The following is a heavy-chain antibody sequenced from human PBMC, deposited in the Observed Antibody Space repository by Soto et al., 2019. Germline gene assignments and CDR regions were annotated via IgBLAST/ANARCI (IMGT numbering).Heavy chain of an antibody. CDR1: GFTFSSYS. CDR3: GRGSADAQGGY. Sequence: EVQLVESGGGLVQPGGSLRLSCAASGFTFSSYSMNWVRQAPGKGLEWVSYISNGSSNIYYADSVKGRFTISRDNAKNSVDLQMNCLGDEGTAVYYCGRGSADAQGGYWGQGTLVTVSS. D-gene: IGHD6-25*01. V-gene: IGHV3-48*02. J-gene: IGHJ4*02. CDR2: ISNGSSNI.